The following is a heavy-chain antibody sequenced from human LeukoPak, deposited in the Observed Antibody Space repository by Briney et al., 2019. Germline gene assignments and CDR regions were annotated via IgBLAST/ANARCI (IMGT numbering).Heavy chain of an antibody. CDR3: ARGQYSSGWYDY. J-gene: IGHJ4*02. CDR2: IHHSGIT. Sequence: PSETLSLTCTVSVYSISSGYYWGWIRQPPGKGLEWIGSIHHSGITYYNPSLKSRVTISVDTSKNQFSLRVDSVTAADTAVYYCARGQYSSGWYDYWGRGTLVTVSS. CDR1: VYSISSGYY. D-gene: IGHD6-19*01. V-gene: IGHV4-38-2*02.